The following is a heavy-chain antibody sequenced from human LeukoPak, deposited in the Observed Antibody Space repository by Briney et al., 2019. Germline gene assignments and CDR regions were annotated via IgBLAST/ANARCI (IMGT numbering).Heavy chain of an antibody. CDR2: ITSGSGDTT. Sequence: GGSLRLSCAASGSTFRHYEMTWVRQAPGKGLEWLSFITSGSGDTTYYADSVKGRFTISRDNDKNSLSLQMNSLRAEDTAIYYCAKLFGSGYHFFHFWGQGTLVTVSS. J-gene: IGHJ4*02. D-gene: IGHD5-12*01. V-gene: IGHV3-48*03. CDR3: AKLFGSGYHFFHF. CDR1: GSTFRHYE.